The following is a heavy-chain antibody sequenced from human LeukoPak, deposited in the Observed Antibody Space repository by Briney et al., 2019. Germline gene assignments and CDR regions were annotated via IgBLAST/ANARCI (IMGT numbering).Heavy chain of an antibody. CDR1: GFTFGDYA. CDR2: IRSKHYGATT. V-gene: IGHV3-49*04. J-gene: IGHJ5*02. CDR3: ARGYYGSDT. D-gene: IGHD3-10*01. Sequence: PGGSLRLSCPTSGFTFGDYALSWVRQAPGKGLEWVGFIRSKHYGATTEYAASVKGRFTIPRDDSKSIAYLQMNSLKAEDTAVYYCARGYYGSDTWGQGTLVTVSS.